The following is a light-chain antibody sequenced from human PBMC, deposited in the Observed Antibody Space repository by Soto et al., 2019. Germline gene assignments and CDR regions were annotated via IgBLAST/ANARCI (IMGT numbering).Light chain of an antibody. CDR2: EVT. Sequence: QSVLTQPRSVSGSPGQSVTISCSGTSSDVGGYNYVSWHQQHPGKAPKVMIYEVTDRPSGVSNRFSGSKSGNTASLTISGLQAEDEAEYYCSSYTNINTRACVFGTGTKVTV. J-gene: IGLJ1*01. V-gene: IGLV2-14*01. CDR3: SSYTNINTRACV. CDR1: SSDVGGYNY.